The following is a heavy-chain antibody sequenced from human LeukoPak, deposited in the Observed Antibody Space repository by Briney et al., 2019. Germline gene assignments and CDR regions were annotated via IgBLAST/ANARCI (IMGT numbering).Heavy chain of an antibody. V-gene: IGHV3-23*01. Sequence: GGSLRLSCTASGFTFSSYWMSWVRQAPGKGLEWVSAISGSGGSTYYADSVKGRFTISRDNAKNSLYLQMNSLRAEDTAVYYCARDYDYYDSTYFDYWGQGTLVTVSS. CDR1: GFTFSSYW. D-gene: IGHD3-22*01. J-gene: IGHJ4*02. CDR2: ISGSGGST. CDR3: ARDYDYYDSTYFDY.